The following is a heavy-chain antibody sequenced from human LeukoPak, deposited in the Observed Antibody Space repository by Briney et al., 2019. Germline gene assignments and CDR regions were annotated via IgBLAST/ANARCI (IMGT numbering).Heavy chain of an antibody. CDR2: IYYSGST. CDR3: ARGWKVNWFDP. V-gene: IGHV4-59*01. J-gene: IGHJ5*02. Sequence: SETLSLTCTVSGGSISSYYWSWIRQPPWKGLEWIGYIYYSGSTNYNPSLKSRVTISVDTSKNQFSLKLSSVTAADKAVYYCARGWKVNWFDPWGQGTLVTVSS. CDR1: GGSISSYY. D-gene: IGHD1-1*01.